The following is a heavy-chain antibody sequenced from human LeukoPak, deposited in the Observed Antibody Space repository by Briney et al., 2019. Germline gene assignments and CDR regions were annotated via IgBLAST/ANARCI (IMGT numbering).Heavy chain of an antibody. Sequence: SETLSLTCTVSGGSISSYYWSWIRQPAGKGLEWIGRIYTSGSTNYNPSLKSRVTMSVGTSKNQFSLRLSSVTAADTAVYYCAREIAVAGTGAFDPWGQGTLVTVSS. CDR3: AREIAVAGTGAFDP. CDR2: IYTSGST. D-gene: IGHD6-19*01. J-gene: IGHJ5*02. V-gene: IGHV4-4*07. CDR1: GGSISSYY.